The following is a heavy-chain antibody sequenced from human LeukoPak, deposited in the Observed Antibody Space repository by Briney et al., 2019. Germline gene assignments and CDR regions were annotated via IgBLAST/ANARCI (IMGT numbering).Heavy chain of an antibody. V-gene: IGHV3-21*01. CDR1: GFTFSSYS. CDR2: ISSSSSYI. CDR3: ARDLEEYCSGGSCSLFDY. D-gene: IGHD2-15*01. J-gene: IGHJ4*02. Sequence: GGSLRLSCAASGFTFSSYSMNWVRQAPGKGLEWVSSISSSSSYIYYADSVKGRFTISRDNAKNSLYLQMNSLRAEDTAVYYCARDLEEYCSGGSCSLFDYWGQGTLVTVSS.